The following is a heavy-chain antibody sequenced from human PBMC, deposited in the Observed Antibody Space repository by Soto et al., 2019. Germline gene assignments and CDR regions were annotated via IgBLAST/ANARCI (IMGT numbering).Heavy chain of an antibody. J-gene: IGHJ4*02. D-gene: IGHD3-22*01. V-gene: IGHV4-30-4*01. CDR1: GGSISSGDYY. Sequence: PSETLSLTCTVSGGSISSGDYYWSWIRQPPGKGLEWIGYIYYSGSTYYNPSLKSRVTISVDTSKNQFSLKLSSVTAADTAVYYCARLLFYYDSSGYFVYYFDYWGQGTLVTVS. CDR3: ARLLFYYDSSGYFVYYFDY. CDR2: IYYSGST.